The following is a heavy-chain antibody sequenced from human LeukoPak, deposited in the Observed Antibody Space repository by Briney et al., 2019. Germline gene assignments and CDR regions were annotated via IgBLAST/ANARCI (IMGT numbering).Heavy chain of an antibody. CDR1: GHTFTNFG. CDR3: AKNRGATWWDLVDY. J-gene: IGHJ4*02. Sequence: ASEKVSCKASGHTFTNFGITWVRQAPGQGLEWMGWIGADSGNTNYAQKFQGRVTLSIDTSTSTAYIELRTLGSDDTAVYFCAKNRGATWWDLVDYWGQGTLVTVSS. V-gene: IGHV1-18*01. CDR2: IGADSGNT. D-gene: IGHD1-26*01.